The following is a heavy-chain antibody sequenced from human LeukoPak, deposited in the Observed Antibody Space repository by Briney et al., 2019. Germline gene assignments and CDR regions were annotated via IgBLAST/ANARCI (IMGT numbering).Heavy chain of an antibody. Sequence: GGSLRLSCAASGFTFSNYGMHWVRQAPGKGLEWVALISFDGSQKYYADSVKGRFTISRGNSKSTVYLQMNTLRVEDTAVYYCTRDLMDYDVSTGLHHYYMDVWGQGTAVTVSS. J-gene: IGHJ6*02. V-gene: IGHV3-33*01. CDR1: GFTFSNYG. D-gene: IGHD3-9*01. CDR3: TRDLMDYDVSTGLHHYYMDV. CDR2: ISFDGSQK.